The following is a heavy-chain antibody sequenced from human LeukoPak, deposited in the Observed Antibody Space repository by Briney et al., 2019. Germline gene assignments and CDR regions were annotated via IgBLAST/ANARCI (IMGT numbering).Heavy chain of an antibody. CDR2: INPNSGGT. D-gene: IGHD3-22*01. J-gene: IGHJ3*02. Sequence: ASVKVSCKASRYTFTGYYMHWVRQAPGQGLEWMGWINPNSGGTNYAQKFQGRVTMTRDTSISTAYMELSRLRSDDTAVYYCARDAGAMIVAADAFDIWGQGTMVTVSS. CDR1: RYTFTGYY. CDR3: ARDAGAMIVAADAFDI. V-gene: IGHV1-2*02.